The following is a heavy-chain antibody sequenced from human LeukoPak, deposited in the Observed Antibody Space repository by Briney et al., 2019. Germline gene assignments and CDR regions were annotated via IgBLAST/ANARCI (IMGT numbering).Heavy chain of an antibody. CDR3: ARDSTRNTVMVPADY. Sequence: SVKVSCKASGGTFSSYAISWVRQAPGQGLEWMGRIIPILGITNYAQKLQGRVTITADKSTSTAHMELSSLRSEDTAVYYCARDSTRNTVMVPADYWGQGTLVTVSS. CDR1: GGTFSSYA. V-gene: IGHV1-69*04. D-gene: IGHD4-11*01. CDR2: IIPILGIT. J-gene: IGHJ4*02.